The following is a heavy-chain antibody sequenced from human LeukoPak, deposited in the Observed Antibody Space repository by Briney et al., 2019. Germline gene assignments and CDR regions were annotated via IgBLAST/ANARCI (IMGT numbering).Heavy chain of an antibody. V-gene: IGHV3-53*01. J-gene: IGHJ4*02. Sequence: GTLRLSCAASGFTFSSYGMSWVRQAPGKGLEWVSVIYSGGSTYYADSVKGRFTISRDNSKNTLYLQMNSLRAEDTAVYYCARDRGDSSGYLYYFDYWGQGTLVTVSS. CDR2: IYSGGST. CDR1: GFTFSSYG. D-gene: IGHD3-22*01. CDR3: ARDRGDSSGYLYYFDY.